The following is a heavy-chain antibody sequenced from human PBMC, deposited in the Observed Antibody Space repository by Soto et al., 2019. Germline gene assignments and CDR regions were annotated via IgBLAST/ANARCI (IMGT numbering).Heavy chain of an antibody. V-gene: IGHV4-38-2*01. Sequence: SETLSLTCAVSGFSISSGFYWGWIRQPPGEGLEWIGTIYRSGSTYYNPSLKSRVTISVDTSKNQFSLKLSSVTAADTAVYYCARAFCGDAAAYYSGMDVWGQGXTVTVSS. D-gene: IGHD4-17*01. CDR1: GFSISSGFY. CDR3: ARAFCGDAAAYYSGMDV. CDR2: IYRSGST. J-gene: IGHJ6*02.